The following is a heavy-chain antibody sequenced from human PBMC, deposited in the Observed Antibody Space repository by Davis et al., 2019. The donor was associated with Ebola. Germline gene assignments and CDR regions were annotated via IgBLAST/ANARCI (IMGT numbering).Heavy chain of an antibody. CDR1: GFTFSSYE. D-gene: IGHD6-19*01. CDR3: AKVRGRIAVADDFDY. J-gene: IGHJ4*02. V-gene: IGHV3-48*03. Sequence: GESLKISCAASGFTFSSYEMNWVRQAPGKGLEWVSYISSSGSTIYYADSVKGRFTISRDNSKNTLYLQMNSLRAEDTAVYYCAKVRGRIAVADDFDYWGQGTLVTVSS. CDR2: ISSSGSTI.